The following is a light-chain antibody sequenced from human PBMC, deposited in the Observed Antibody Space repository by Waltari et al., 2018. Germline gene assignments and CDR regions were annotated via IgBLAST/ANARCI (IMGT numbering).Light chain of an antibody. CDR3: QTWDRKSLV. CDR2: EDD. Sequence: SYDLTQPTSVSVSPGQTGSISCSGDNLGAEHACWYQKKAGQSPILVIFEDDKRPSGIPGVFSSSKSGNTATLTISGAQSSDEADDYCQTWDRKSLVFGGGTKLTVL. V-gene: IGLV3-1*01. CDR1: NLGAEH. J-gene: IGLJ3*02.